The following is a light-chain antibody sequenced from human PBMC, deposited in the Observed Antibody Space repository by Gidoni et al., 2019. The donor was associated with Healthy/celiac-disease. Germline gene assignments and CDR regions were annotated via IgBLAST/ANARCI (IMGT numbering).Light chain of an antibody. Sequence: QSVLTQPLSASGTPGPSVTIACSGSSSNIGSNYVYWYQQLPGTAPKLLIYRNNQRPSGVPDRFSGSKSGTSASLAISGLRSEDEADYYCAAWDDSLSGRVFGGGTKLTVL. CDR3: AAWDDSLSGRV. J-gene: IGLJ3*02. CDR1: SSNIGSNY. V-gene: IGLV1-47*01. CDR2: RNN.